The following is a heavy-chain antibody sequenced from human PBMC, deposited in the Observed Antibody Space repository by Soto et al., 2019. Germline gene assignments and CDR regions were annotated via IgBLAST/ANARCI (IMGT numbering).Heavy chain of an antibody. CDR3: AKGQRITIFGVVMALDY. J-gene: IGHJ4*02. D-gene: IGHD3-3*01. CDR2: ISGSGGST. Sequence: PGGSLRLSCAASGFTFSSYAMSWFRQAPGKGLEWVSAISGSGGSTYYADSVKGRFTISRDNSKNTLYLQMNSLRAEDTAVYYCAKGQRITIFGVVMALDYWGQGTLVTVSS. V-gene: IGHV3-23*01. CDR1: GFTFSSYA.